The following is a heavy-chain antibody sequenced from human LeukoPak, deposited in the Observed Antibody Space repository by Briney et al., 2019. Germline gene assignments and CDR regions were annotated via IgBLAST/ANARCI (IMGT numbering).Heavy chain of an antibody. D-gene: IGHD3-22*01. CDR2: MNPNSGNT. Sequence: GASVKVSCKASGYTFTSYDINWVRQATGQGLEWMGWMNPNSGNTGYAQKFQGRVTMTRDTSISTAYMELSRLRSDDSFFSSRRRHTRYPYYYDSSGYFDYWGQGTLVTVSS. V-gene: IGHV1-8*01. J-gene: IGHJ4*02. CDR1: GYTFTSYD. CDR3: RRHTRYPYYYDSSGYFDY.